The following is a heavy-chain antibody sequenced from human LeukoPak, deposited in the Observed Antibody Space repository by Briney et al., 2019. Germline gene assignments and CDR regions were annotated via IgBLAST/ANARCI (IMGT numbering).Heavy chain of an antibody. CDR3: AKDLGYSNYLSYYYYGMDV. Sequence: GGSLRLSCAASGFTFSTYGMHWVRQAPGKGLEWVALISYDGSNKYFADSVKGRFTISRDNAKNSLYLQMYSLRAEDTALYYCAKDLGYSNYLSYYYYGMDVWGQGTTVTVSS. J-gene: IGHJ6*02. CDR1: GFTFSTYG. D-gene: IGHD4-11*01. V-gene: IGHV3-30*18. CDR2: ISYDGSNK.